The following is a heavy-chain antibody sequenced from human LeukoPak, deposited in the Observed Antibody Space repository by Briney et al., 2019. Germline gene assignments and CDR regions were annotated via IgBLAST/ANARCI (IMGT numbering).Heavy chain of an antibody. V-gene: IGHV4-31*03. D-gene: IGHD6-6*01. CDR1: GGSISSGGYY. CDR2: IYYSGST. CDR3: ARGYNPWYRSSSLYFDL. Sequence: SQTLSLTCTVSGGSISSGGYYWSWIRQHPGKGLEWIGYIYYSGSTYYNPSLKSRVTISVDTSKNQFSLKLSSVTAADTAVYYCARGYNPWYRSSSLYFDLWGRGTLVTVSS. J-gene: IGHJ2*01.